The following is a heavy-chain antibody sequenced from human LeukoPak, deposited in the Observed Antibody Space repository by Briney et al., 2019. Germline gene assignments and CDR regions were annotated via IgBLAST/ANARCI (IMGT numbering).Heavy chain of an antibody. J-gene: IGHJ4*02. Sequence: PGGSLRLSRAASGFTFSDYYMSWIRQAPGKGLEWVSYISSSSSYTNYADSVKGRFTISRGNAKNSLYLQMNSLRAEDTAVYYCARDLKLAYFAYWGQGTLVTVSS. CDR1: GFTFSDYY. V-gene: IGHV3-11*06. CDR3: ARDLKLAYFAY. D-gene: IGHD6-13*01. CDR2: ISSSSSYT.